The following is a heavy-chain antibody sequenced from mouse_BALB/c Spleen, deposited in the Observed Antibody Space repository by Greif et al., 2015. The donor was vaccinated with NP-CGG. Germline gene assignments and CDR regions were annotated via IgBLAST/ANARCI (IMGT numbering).Heavy chain of an antibody. CDR1: GYTFTSYW. Sequence: QVQLKQSGAELVKPGASVKMSCKASGYTFTSYWMHWVKQRPGQGLEWIGTIDPSDSYTSYNQKFKGKATLTVDTSSSTAYMQLSSPTSEDSAVYYCTRERWSYAMDYWGQGTSVTVSS. CDR2: IDPSDSYT. J-gene: IGHJ4*01. D-gene: IGHD2-3*01. CDR3: TRERWSYAMDY. V-gene: IGHV1S127*01.